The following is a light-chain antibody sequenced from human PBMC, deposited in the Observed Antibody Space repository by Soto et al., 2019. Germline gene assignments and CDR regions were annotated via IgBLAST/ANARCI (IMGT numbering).Light chain of an antibody. CDR1: QSISSW. Sequence: DIQMTQSPSTLSASVGDRVTITCRASQSISSWLAWYQQKPGKAPKLLIYDASSSESGVSSRFSGSGSGPAVTLTISSLQPDDFATYYCQEYNGALGQGTKVEIK. CDR3: QEYNGA. CDR2: DAS. J-gene: IGKJ1*01. V-gene: IGKV1-5*01.